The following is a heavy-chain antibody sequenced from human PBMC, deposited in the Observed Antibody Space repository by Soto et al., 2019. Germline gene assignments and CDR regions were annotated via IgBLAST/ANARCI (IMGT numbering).Heavy chain of an antibody. Sequence: ASETLSLTCTVSGGSISSGGYYRSWIRQHPGKGLEWIGYIYYSGSTYYNPSLKSRVTISVDTSKNQFSLKLSSVTAADTAVYYCARVTYSSSWFFDYWGQGTLVTVSS. V-gene: IGHV4-31*03. J-gene: IGHJ4*02. D-gene: IGHD6-13*01. CDR2: IYYSGST. CDR1: GGSISSGGYY. CDR3: ARVTYSSSWFFDY.